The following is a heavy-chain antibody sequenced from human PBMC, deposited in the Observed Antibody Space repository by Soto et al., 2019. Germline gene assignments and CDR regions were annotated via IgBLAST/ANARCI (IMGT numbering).Heavy chain of an antibody. D-gene: IGHD6-19*01. J-gene: IGHJ4*02. V-gene: IGHV3-74*01. Sequence: EVQLVESGGGLVQPGGSLRLSCAASGFTFSSYWMHWVRQAPGKGLVWVSRINSDGSSTSYADSVKGRFTISRDNAKNTLYLEMNSVRAEDPAVYYCARGRIAVAGFDYWGQGTLVTVSS. CDR2: INSDGSST. CDR1: GFTFSSYW. CDR3: ARGRIAVAGFDY.